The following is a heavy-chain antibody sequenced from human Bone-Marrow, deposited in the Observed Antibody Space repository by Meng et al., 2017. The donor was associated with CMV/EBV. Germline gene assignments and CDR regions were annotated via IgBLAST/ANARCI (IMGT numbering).Heavy chain of an antibody. V-gene: IGHV4-38-2*02. CDR1: GYSISSGYY. CDR3: ARGPVRLLEWLWDYYYYGMDV. Sequence: SETLSLTCTVSGYSISSGYYWGWIRQPPGKGLEWIGSIFHSGSTYYNPSLKSRVTISVDTSKNQFSLKLSSVTAADTAVYYCARGPVRLLEWLWDYYYYGMDVWGQGTTVTVSS. D-gene: IGHD3-3*01. J-gene: IGHJ6*02. CDR2: IFHSGST.